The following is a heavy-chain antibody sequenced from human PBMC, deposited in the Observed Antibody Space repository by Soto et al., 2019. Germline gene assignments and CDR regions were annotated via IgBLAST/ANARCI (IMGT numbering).Heavy chain of an antibody. J-gene: IGHJ4*02. Sequence: PGRSLRLSCAASGFTFSSYAMSWVRQAPGKGLEWVSAISGSGGSTYCADSVKGRFTISRDNSKNTLYLQMNSLRAEDTAVYYCAKLGYYDILTATYNWGQGTLLTVS. V-gene: IGHV3-23*01. D-gene: IGHD3-9*01. CDR2: ISGSGGST. CDR1: GFTFSSYA. CDR3: AKLGYYDILTATYN.